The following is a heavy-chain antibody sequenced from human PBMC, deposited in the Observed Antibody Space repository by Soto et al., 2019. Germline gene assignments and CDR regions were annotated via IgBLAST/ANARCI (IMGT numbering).Heavy chain of an antibody. J-gene: IGHJ6*02. Sequence: KPSETLSLTCTVSGGSISSGGYYWSWIRQHPGKGLEWIAHIHYTGSTSYNPSLQSRATMSVDTSKNRFSLKLSSVTAADTALYYCARESSTWGYGVDVWGQGTTVTVSS. V-gene: IGHV4-31*03. D-gene: IGHD6-13*01. CDR1: GGSISSGGYY. CDR3: ARESSTWGYGVDV. CDR2: IHYTGST.